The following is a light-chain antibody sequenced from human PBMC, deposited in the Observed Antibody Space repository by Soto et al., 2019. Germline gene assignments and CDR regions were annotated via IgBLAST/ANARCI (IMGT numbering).Light chain of an antibody. CDR3: QQYADSPRT. CDR2: DAT. V-gene: IGKV3-20*01. Sequence: EIVLTQSPGTLSLSPGERATLSCRASQSVSSSYLAWYQQQPGQAPRLLIYDATTRATGVPDRFSGSGSGTDFTLTIGRLEPEDSAMYYRQQYADSPRTFGQGTKVEIK. J-gene: IGKJ1*01. CDR1: QSVSSSY.